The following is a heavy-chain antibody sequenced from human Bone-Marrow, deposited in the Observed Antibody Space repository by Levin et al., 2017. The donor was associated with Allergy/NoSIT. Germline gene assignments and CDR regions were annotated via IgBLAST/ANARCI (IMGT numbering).Heavy chain of an antibody. D-gene: IGHD3-22*01. CDR1: GFTFSRYW. CDR2: INSDGSST. J-gene: IGHJ6*02. CDR3: ASGHMDYDSGGYYTSRGGDV. Sequence: GGSLRLSCAASGFTFSRYWMHWVRQAPGKGLMLVSRINSDGSSTGYADSVKGRFTISRDNAKNTLYLQMNSLRAEDTAVYYRASGHMDYDSGGYYTSRGGDVWGQGTTVTVS. V-gene: IGHV3-74*01.